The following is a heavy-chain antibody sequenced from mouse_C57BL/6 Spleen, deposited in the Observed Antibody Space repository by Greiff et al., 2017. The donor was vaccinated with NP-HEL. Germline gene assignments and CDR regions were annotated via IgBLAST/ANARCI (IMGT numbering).Heavy chain of an antibody. V-gene: IGHV1-18*01. Sequence: VQLKQSGPELVKPGASVKIPCKASGYTFTDYNMDWVKQSHGKSLEWIGDINPNNGGTIYNQKFKGKATLTVDKSSSTAYMELRSLTSEDTAVYYCARRANWDFFAYWGQGTLVTVSA. CDR1: GYTFTDYN. CDR3: ARRANWDFFAY. D-gene: IGHD4-1*01. J-gene: IGHJ3*01. CDR2: INPNNGGT.